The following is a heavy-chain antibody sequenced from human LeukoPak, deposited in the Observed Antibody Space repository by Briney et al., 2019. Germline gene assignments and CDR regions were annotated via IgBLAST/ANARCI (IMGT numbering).Heavy chain of an antibody. CDR1: GFTFSSYA. Sequence: GGSLRLSCAASGFTFSSYAMSWVRQAPGKGLEWVSAISGSGGSTYYADSVKGRFTISRDNSKNTLYLQMNSLRAEDTAVYYCAKAPMGYDSSGYSRNWGQGTLVTVSS. CDR2: ISGSGGST. D-gene: IGHD3-22*01. J-gene: IGHJ4*02. CDR3: AKAPMGYDSSGYSRN. V-gene: IGHV3-23*01.